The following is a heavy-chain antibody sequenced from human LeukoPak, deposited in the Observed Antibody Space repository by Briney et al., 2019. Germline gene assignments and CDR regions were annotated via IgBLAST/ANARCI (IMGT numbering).Heavy chain of an antibody. CDR1: GYTFTSYY. D-gene: IGHD2-15*01. Sequence: AAVKVSCKASGYTFTSYYMHWVRQAPGQGLGWMGIINPSGGSTNYAQKLQGRVTMTRDTATSTVYMERSSVRAEEREVYKGARCHRGGSCRWGQGTLVTVSS. CDR2: INPSGGST. J-gene: IGHJ4*02. CDR3: ARCHRGGSCR. V-gene: IGHV1-46*04.